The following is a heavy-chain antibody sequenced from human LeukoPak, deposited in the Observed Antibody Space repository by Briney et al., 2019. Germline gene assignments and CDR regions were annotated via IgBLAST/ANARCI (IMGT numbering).Heavy chain of an antibody. CDR2: IKQDGSEK. V-gene: IGHV3-7*03. J-gene: IGHJ4*02. D-gene: IGHD3-16*02. CDR1: GFTFSSYW. CDR3: ARDRGSLDYVWGSYRFFDY. Sequence: GGSLRLSCAASGFTFSSYWMSWVRQAPGKGLEWVANIKQDGSEKYYVDSVKGRFTISRDNAKNSLYLQMNSLRAEDTAVYYCARDRGSLDYVWGSYRFFDYWGQGTLVTVSS.